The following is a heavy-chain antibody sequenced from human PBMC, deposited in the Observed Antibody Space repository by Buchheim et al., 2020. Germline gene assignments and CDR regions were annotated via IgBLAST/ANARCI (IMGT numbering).Heavy chain of an antibody. Sequence: EVQLVESGGGLVQPGGSLRLSCAASGFTFSSYWMSWVRQAPGKGLEWVANIKQDGSEKYYVDSVKGRFTISRDNAKNSLYLRMNSLRAEDTAVYYCASLWSPYYYYYMDVWGKGTT. CDR2: IKQDGSEK. CDR1: GFTFSSYW. CDR3: ASLWSPYYYYYMDV. D-gene: IGHD3-10*01. J-gene: IGHJ6*03. V-gene: IGHV3-7*01.